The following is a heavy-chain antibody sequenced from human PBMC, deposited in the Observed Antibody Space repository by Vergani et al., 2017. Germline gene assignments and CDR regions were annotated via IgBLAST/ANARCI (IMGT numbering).Heavy chain of an antibody. J-gene: IGHJ6*02. CDR1: GFSFSTYS. CDR2: ISGRSNYI. CDR3: AKRAADPHNYGMDV. Sequence: EVQLQESGGGLVKPGGSLRVSCAASGFSFSTYSINWVRQAPGKGLEWVSSISGRSNYIYYADSVKGRFTISRDNAKNSLYLQMNSLRAEDTAVYYCAKRAADPHNYGMDVWGQGTTVTVSS. V-gene: IGHV3-21*01. D-gene: IGHD6-25*01.